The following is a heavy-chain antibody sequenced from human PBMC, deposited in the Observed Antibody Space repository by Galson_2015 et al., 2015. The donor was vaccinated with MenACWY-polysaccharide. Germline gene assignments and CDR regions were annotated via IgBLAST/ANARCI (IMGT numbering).Heavy chain of an antibody. CDR1: GYSISSGYY. V-gene: IGHV4-38-2*01. CDR3: ARVEKYSGSYYILH. D-gene: IGHD1-26*01. Sequence: SEPLSLTCAVSGYSISSGYYWGCIRQPPGKRLEWIGSIYHSGSTYYNPSLKSRVTISVDTSKNQFSLKLSSVTAADTAVYYCARVEKYSGSYYILHWGQGTLVTVSS. CDR2: IYHSGST. J-gene: IGHJ4*02.